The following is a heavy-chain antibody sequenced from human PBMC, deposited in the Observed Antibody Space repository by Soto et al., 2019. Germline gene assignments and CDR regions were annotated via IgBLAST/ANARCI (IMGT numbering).Heavy chain of an antibody. CDR2: VHNSGST. D-gene: IGHD2-21*02. CDR1: GGSITSSSYS. V-gene: IGHV4-61*05. CDR3: ARHVYEFDNGDNNWFDS. J-gene: IGHJ5*01. Sequence: PSETLSLTCTFYGGSITSSSYSCTCIRQPPRKRLEWIGYVHNSGSTNYNPSLKSRVTTAVDTSKNQFSLRLSSVTAADTAVYYCARHVYEFDNGDNNWFDSWGQG.